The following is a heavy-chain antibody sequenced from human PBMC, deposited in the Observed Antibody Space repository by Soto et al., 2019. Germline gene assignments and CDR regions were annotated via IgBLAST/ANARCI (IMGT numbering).Heavy chain of an antibody. V-gene: IGHV3-33*01. Sequence: VGSLRLSCAASGFTFSSYGMHWVRQAPGKGLEWVAVIWYDGSNKYYADSVEGRFTISRDNSKNTLYLQMNSLRAEDTAVYYCARALDDSCGYPYFYYYVIGVWGQGSTVTVSS. J-gene: IGHJ6*02. CDR2: IWYDGSNK. D-gene: IGHD3-22*01. CDR1: GFTFSSYG. CDR3: ARALDDSCGYPYFYYYVIGV.